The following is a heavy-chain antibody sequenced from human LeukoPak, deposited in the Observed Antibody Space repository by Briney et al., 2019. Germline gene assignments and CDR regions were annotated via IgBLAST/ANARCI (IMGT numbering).Heavy chain of an antibody. CDR2: ISAYNGNT. J-gene: IGHJ4*02. Sequence: ASVKVSCQASGYSFTSYGISWVRQAPGQGLEWMGWISAYNGNTNYAQKFQGRVTMTTDTSTSTAYMELRSLRSDDTAVYYCARDYDILTGYPPGDYWGQGTLVTVSS. D-gene: IGHD3-9*01. CDR3: ARDYDILTGYPPGDY. CDR1: GYSFTSYG. V-gene: IGHV1-18*01.